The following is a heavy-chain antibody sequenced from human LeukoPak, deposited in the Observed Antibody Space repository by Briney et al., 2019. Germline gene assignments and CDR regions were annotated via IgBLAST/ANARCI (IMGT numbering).Heavy chain of an antibody. Sequence: GESLQISCQGSGYSFTSYWIGWVRQLPGKGLEWMGIIYPGDSDTRYSPSFQGQVTISADKSISTAYLQWSSLEASDTAMYYCARQVKVVAATLMDAFDIWGQGTMVTVSS. CDR1: GYSFTSYW. CDR2: IYPGDSDT. J-gene: IGHJ3*02. CDR3: ARQVKVVAATLMDAFDI. D-gene: IGHD2-15*01. V-gene: IGHV5-51*01.